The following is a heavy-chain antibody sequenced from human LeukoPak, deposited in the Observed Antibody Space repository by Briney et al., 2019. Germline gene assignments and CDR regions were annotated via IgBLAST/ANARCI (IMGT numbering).Heavy chain of an antibody. CDR3: AREAQYSSALTHNDY. V-gene: IGHV4-38-2*02. J-gene: IGHJ4*02. CDR2: IYHSGST. CDR1: GYSISSGYY. Sequence: KSSETLSLTCTVSGYSISSGYYWGWIRQPPGQGLEWIGSIYHSGSTYYNPSLKSRVTISVDTSKNQFSLKLSSVTAADTAVYYCAREAQYSSALTHNDYWSQGTLVTVSS. D-gene: IGHD6-19*01.